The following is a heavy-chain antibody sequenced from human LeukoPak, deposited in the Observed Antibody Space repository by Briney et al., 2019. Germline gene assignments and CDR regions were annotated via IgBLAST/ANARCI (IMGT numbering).Heavy chain of an antibody. CDR2: ISYDGSNK. V-gene: IGHV3-30*18. D-gene: IGHD6-13*01. Sequence: GGSLRLSCAASGFTFSSYGMPWVRQAPGKGLEWVAVISYDGSNKYYADSVKGRFTISRDNSKNTLYLQMNSLRAEDTAVYYCAKVLIAAPYYYYGMDVWGQGTTVTVSS. CDR3: AKVLIAAPYYYYGMDV. J-gene: IGHJ6*02. CDR1: GFTFSSYG.